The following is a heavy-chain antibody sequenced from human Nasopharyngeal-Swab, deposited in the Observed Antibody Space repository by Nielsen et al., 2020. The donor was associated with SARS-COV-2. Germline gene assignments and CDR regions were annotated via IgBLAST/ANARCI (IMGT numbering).Heavy chain of an antibody. J-gene: IGHJ3*02. Sequence: GESLKISCAASGFTVSSNYMSWVRQAPGKGLEWVSAISGSGGSTYYADSVKGRFTISRDNSKNTLYLQMNSLRAEDTAVYYCAKAGGAFDIWGQGTMVTVSS. CDR3: AKAGGAFDI. CDR2: ISGSGGST. CDR1: GFTVSSNY. V-gene: IGHV3-23*01. D-gene: IGHD3-16*01.